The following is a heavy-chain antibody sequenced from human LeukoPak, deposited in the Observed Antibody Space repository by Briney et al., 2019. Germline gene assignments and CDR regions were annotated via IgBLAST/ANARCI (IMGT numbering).Heavy chain of an antibody. CDR2: IYYSGST. D-gene: IGHD3-10*01. Sequence: SETLSLTCTVSGGSISSSSYYWGWIRQPPGKGLEWIGSIYYSGSTYYNPSLKSRVTISVDTSKNQFSLKLSSVTAADTAVYYCAGRQGMVRGVITGAYFDYWGQGTLVTVSS. V-gene: IGHV4-39*01. J-gene: IGHJ4*02. CDR3: AGRQGMVRGVITGAYFDY. CDR1: GGSISSSSYY.